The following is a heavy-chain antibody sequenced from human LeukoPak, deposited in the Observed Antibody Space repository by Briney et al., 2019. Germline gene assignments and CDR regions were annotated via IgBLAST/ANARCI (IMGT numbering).Heavy chain of an antibody. J-gene: IGHJ5*02. Sequence: GGALRLSCAASGFTFSSYSMNWVRQAPGKGLEWVSSIISSSSYIYYADSVKGRFTISRDNAKNSLYLQMNSLRAEDTAVYYCARIVESIAARPGWFDPWGQGTLVTVSS. CDR1: GFTFSSYS. CDR3: ARIVESIAARPGWFDP. D-gene: IGHD6-6*01. CDR2: IISSSSYI. V-gene: IGHV3-21*01.